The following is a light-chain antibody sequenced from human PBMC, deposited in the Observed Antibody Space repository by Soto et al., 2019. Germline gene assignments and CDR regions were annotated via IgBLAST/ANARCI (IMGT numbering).Light chain of an antibody. CDR2: AAS. CDR1: ERINTY. V-gene: IGKV1-12*01. CDR3: QQYYSYPLT. J-gene: IGKJ4*01. Sequence: DIQMTQSPSSVSASVGDRVTITCRASERINTYLAWYQQQPGKAPKLLIYAASSLQSGVPSRFSGSGSGTDLTLTISCLQSEDFATYYCQQYYSYPLTFGGGTKVDIK.